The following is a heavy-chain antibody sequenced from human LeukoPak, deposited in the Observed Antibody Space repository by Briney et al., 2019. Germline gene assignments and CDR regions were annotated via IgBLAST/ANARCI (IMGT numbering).Heavy chain of an antibody. CDR1: GFTFSSYG. V-gene: IGHV3-33*01. J-gene: IGHJ4*02. CDR2: IWYDGSNE. Sequence: GGSLRLSCAASGFTFSSYGMPWVRQAPGKGLEWVAVIWYDGSNEYYADSVKGRFTISRDNSKNTLYLQMNSLRAEDTAVYYCARGDCSTTSCYLTDYWGQGTLVTVSS. D-gene: IGHD2-2*01. CDR3: ARGDCSTTSCYLTDY.